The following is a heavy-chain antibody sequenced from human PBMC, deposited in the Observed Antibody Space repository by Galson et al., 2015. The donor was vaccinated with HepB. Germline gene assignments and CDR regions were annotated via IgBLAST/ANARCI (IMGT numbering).Heavy chain of an antibody. D-gene: IGHD4-17*01. CDR1: GFRFSDYY. CDR3: VRDGDYLSYHAHWFDP. Sequence: SLRLSCAASGFRFSDYYMSWIRQAPGKGLEWIAYISSSTTYITYADSVKGRFTISRDNAENSLYLQMNSLRAEEPAVYYCVRDGDYLSYHAHWFDPWGQGTLVTVSS. J-gene: IGHJ5*02. CDR2: ISSSTTYI. V-gene: IGHV3-11*06.